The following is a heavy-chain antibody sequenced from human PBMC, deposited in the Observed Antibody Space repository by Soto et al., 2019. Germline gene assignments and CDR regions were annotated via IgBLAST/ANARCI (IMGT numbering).Heavy chain of an antibody. D-gene: IGHD3-16*01. J-gene: IGHJ6*02. CDR2: IIPIFGTA. CDR1: GGTFSSYA. Sequence: ASVKVSCKASGGTFSSYAISWVRQAPGQGLEWMGGIIPIFGTANYAQKFQGRVTITADESTSTAYMELSSLRSEDTAVYYCARDYEAGPILYGMDVWGQGTTVTVSS. CDR3: ARDYEAGPILYGMDV. V-gene: IGHV1-69*13.